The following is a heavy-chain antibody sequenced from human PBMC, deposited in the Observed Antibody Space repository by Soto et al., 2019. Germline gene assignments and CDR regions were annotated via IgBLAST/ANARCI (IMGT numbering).Heavy chain of an antibody. CDR1: GFTFSSYA. V-gene: IGHV3-23*01. J-gene: IGHJ4*02. CDR3: AKAMMGATKRGSGFDY. Sequence: GGSLRLSCAASGFTFSSYAMSWVRQAPGKGLEWVSAISGSGGSTYYADSVKGRFTISRDNSKNTLYLQMNSLRAEDTAVYYCAKAMMGATKRGSGFDYWGQGTLVTVSS. CDR2: ISGSGGST. D-gene: IGHD1-26*01.